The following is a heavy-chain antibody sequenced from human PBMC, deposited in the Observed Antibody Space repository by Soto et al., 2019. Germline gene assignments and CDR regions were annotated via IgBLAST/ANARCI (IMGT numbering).Heavy chain of an antibody. Sequence: ASVKVSCKASGYIFTTYAIHWVRQAPGQRLEWMGWINAGNGNTKYSQKFQGRVTITGDTSASTAYMELSSLRSEDTAVYYCARSLYDILTGSVLNWFDPWGQGTLVTVSS. CDR2: INAGNGNT. D-gene: IGHD3-9*01. V-gene: IGHV1-3*01. J-gene: IGHJ5*02. CDR3: ARSLYDILTGSVLNWFDP. CDR1: GYIFTTYA.